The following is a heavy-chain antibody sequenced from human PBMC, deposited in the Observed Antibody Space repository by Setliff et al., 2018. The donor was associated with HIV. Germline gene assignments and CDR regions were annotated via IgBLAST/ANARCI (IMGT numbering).Heavy chain of an antibody. CDR3: HLEVPLMMGTTPPL. V-gene: IGHV4-30-4*08. Sequence: SETLSLTCTVSGVSITSATYYWSWIRHSPGKGLEWIGYIDYSGSAFYNPSLKSRVTISVDTTKNQFSLKLNTVTAADTAVCYCHLEVPLMMGTTPPLWGQGTLVTVSS. D-gene: IGHD2-15*01. CDR2: IDYSGSA. CDR1: GVSITSATYY. J-gene: IGHJ4*02.